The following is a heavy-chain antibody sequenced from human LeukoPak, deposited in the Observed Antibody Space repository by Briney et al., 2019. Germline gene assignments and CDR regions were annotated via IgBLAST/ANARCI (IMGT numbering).Heavy chain of an antibody. CDR3: ARNHRGAVLRYFDWGNNWFDP. Sequence: ASVKVSCKASGYTFTGYYMHWVRQAPGQGLEWMGWINPNSGGTNYAQKFQGRVTMTRDTSISTAYMELSRLRSDDTAVYYCARNHRGAVLRYFDWGNNWFDPWGQGTLVTVSS. CDR1: GYTFTGYY. V-gene: IGHV1-2*02. D-gene: IGHD3-9*01. J-gene: IGHJ5*02. CDR2: INPNSGGT.